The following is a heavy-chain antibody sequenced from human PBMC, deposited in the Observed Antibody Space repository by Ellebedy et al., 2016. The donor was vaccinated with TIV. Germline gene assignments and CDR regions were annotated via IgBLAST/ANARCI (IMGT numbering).Heavy chain of an antibody. Sequence: SETLSLTCSVSGGSISSSSYYRGWIRQPPGKGLEWIGSIYYSGSTNYNPSLKSRVTISVDTSKNQFSLKLSSVTAADTAVYYCARSSSWYPYYFDYWGQGTLVTVSS. J-gene: IGHJ4*02. D-gene: IGHD6-13*01. V-gene: IGHV4-39*07. CDR3: ARSSSWYPYYFDY. CDR2: IYYSGST. CDR1: GGSISSSSYY.